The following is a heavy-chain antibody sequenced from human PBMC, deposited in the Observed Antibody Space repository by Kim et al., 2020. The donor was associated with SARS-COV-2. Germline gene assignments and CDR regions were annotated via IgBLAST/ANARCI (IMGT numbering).Heavy chain of an antibody. J-gene: IGHJ5*02. D-gene: IGHD6-19*01. CDR3: AKDREQWLVLGHWFDP. Sequence: GGSLRLSCAASGFTFSSYGMYWVRQAPGKGLEWVAVISYDGSNKYYADSVKGRFTISRDNSKNTLYLQMNSLRAEDTAVYYCAKDREQWLVLGHWFDPWGQGTLVTVSS. V-gene: IGHV3-30*18. CDR1: GFTFSSYG. CDR2: ISYDGSNK.